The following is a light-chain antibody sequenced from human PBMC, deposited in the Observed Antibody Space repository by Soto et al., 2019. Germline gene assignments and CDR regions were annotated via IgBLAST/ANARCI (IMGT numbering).Light chain of an antibody. J-gene: IGLJ2*01. CDR3: QSADSSGTYGGVV. Sequence: SYELTQPPSVSVSPGQTARITCSGDALPKQYAYWYQQKPGQAPVLVIYKDSERPSGIPERFSGSSSGTTVTLTISGVQAEDEADYYCQSADSSGTYGGVVFGGGTKVTVL. V-gene: IGLV3-25*03. CDR2: KDS. CDR1: ALPKQY.